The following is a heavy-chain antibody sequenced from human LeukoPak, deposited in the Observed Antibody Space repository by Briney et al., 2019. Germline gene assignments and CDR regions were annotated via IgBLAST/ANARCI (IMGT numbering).Heavy chain of an antibody. CDR2: IYYSGST. Sequence: SETLSLTCTVSGGSISSGGYYWSWIRQHPGKGLEWIGYIYYSGSTNYNPSLKSRVTISVDTSKNQFSLKLSSVTAADTAVYYCARDVAVGASDWGQGTLVTVSS. CDR1: GGSISSGGYY. V-gene: IGHV4-61*08. D-gene: IGHD1-26*01. J-gene: IGHJ4*02. CDR3: ARDVAVGASD.